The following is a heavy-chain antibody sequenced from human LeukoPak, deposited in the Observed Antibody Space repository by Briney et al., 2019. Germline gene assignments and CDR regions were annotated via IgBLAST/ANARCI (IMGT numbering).Heavy chain of an antibody. V-gene: IGHV3-30*18. CDR2: ISYDGSNK. D-gene: IGHD2-15*01. CDR1: GFTFSSYG. CDR3: AKDQDCSGGSCQFDY. J-gene: IGHJ4*02. Sequence: PGRSLRLSCAASGFTFSSYGMHWVRQAPGKGLEWVAVISYDGSNKYYADSVKGRFTISRDNSKNTLYLQMNSLRAEDTAVYYCAKDQDCSGGSCQFDYWGQGTLDTVSS.